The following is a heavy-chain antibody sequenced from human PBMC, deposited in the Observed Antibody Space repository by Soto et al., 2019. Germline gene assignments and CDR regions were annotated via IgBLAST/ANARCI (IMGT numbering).Heavy chain of an antibody. J-gene: IGHJ6*02. CDR3: ARMGLLHGMDV. CDR1: GFTFSSYA. D-gene: IGHD2-15*01. CDR2: ISYDGSNK. V-gene: IGHV3-30*09. Sequence: QVQVVESGGGVVQPGRSLRLSCAASGFTFSSYAMHWVRQAPGKGLEWVALISYDGSNKYYADSVKGRFAISRDNSKNTLYLQMNGLRAEDTAVYYCARMGLLHGMDVWGQGTTVTVSS.